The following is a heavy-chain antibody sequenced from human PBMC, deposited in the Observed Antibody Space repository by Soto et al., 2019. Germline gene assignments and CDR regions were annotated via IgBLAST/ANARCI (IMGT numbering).Heavy chain of an antibody. CDR3: AKENGDYNDFEYFQH. CDR1: GFHFSSYG. J-gene: IGHJ1*01. CDR2: ISYDGSNK. V-gene: IGHV3-30*18. D-gene: IGHD4-17*01. Sequence: PGGSVRLSCAAAGFHFSSYGMHWVRQATGKGLEWVAVISYDGSNKYYADSVKGRFTISRDNSKNTLYLQMNSLRAEDTAVYYCAKENGDYNDFEYFQHWGQGTLVTVSS.